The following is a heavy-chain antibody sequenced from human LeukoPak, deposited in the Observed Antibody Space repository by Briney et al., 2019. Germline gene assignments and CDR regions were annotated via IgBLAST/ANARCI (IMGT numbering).Heavy chain of an antibody. D-gene: IGHD3-16*01. V-gene: IGHV4-38-2*02. CDR2: TSHSDSP. CDR3: ARDFGETSLPNWFDP. CDR1: GMSITSRHY. J-gene: IGHJ5*02. Sequence: SETLSFTCSVSGMSITSRHYWGWIRQTPGKGLEWIGSTSHSDSPYYNPSLESRVTISLDTSRNLFSLKLTSVTAADTAVYFCARDFGETSLPNWFDPWGQGTLVIVSS.